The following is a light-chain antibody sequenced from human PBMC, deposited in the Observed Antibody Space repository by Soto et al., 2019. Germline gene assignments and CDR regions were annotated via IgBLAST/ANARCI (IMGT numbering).Light chain of an antibody. CDR3: SSYTTGSTPL. Sequence: QSALTQPASVSGSPGQSITISCTGTSSDVGGYNYVYWYQQHPGKAPKPMIYEVSNRPSGVSNRFSGSKSGNTASLTISGLQAEDEADYYCSSYTTGSTPLFGGGTQLTVL. J-gene: IGLJ3*02. CDR1: SSDVGGYNY. V-gene: IGLV2-14*01. CDR2: EVS.